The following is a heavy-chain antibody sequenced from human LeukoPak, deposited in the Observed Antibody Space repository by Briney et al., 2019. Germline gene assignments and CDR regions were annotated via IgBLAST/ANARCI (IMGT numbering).Heavy chain of an antibody. D-gene: IGHD6-19*01. CDR3: ALLAVASDFDY. CDR1: AFLFSIYE. J-gene: IGHJ4*02. CDR2: IGSSGTTR. V-gene: IGHV3-48*03. Sequence: GGSLRLSCAVSAFLFSIYEMNWVRQAPGKGLGWVSNIGSSGTTRYYADSVRGRFSISRDNAKNSLYLQMNSLRVEDTGVYYCALLAVASDFDYWGQGALVTVSS.